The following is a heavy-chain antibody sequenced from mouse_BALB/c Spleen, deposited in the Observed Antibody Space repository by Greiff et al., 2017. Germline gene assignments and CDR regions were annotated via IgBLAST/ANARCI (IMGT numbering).Heavy chain of an antibody. Sequence: VLLQQSGAELVKPGASVKLSCKASGYTFTSYSMYWVKQRPGQGLEWIGEINPSNGGTNFNEKFKSKATLTVDKSSSTAYMQLSSLTSEDSAVYYCTGLLGAMDYWGQGTSVTVSS. CDR2: INPSNGGT. CDR3: TGLLGAMDY. V-gene: IGHV1S81*02. CDR1: GYTFTSYS. D-gene: IGHD2-3*01. J-gene: IGHJ4*01.